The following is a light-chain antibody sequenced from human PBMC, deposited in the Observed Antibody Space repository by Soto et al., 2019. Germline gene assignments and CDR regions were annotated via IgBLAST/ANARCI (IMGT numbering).Light chain of an antibody. CDR3: QKYNSAPLT. J-gene: IGKJ5*01. CDR2: AAS. V-gene: IGKV1-27*01. CDR1: QGISNY. Sequence: DLNRTKSPSSLSTSVGDRVPITCRASQGISNYLAGYQQKPGKVPKLLIYAASTLQSGVPSRFSGSGSGTDFTLTISSLQPEDVATYYCQKYNSAPLTFGQGTRLEIK.